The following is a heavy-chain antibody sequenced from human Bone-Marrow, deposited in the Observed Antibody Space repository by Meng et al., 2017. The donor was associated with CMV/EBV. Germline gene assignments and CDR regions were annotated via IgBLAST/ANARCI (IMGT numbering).Heavy chain of an antibody. CDR2: IIPILGIA. D-gene: IGHD2-2*01. CDR3: ARVESSTSCFDY. CDR1: GGTFSSYA. Sequence: SVKVSCKASGGTFSSYAISWVRQAPGQGLEWMGGIIPILGIANYAQKFQGRVTITADKSTSTAYMELSSLRSEDTAVYYCARVESSTSCFDYWGQGTLVTVSS. J-gene: IGHJ4*02. V-gene: IGHV1-69*10.